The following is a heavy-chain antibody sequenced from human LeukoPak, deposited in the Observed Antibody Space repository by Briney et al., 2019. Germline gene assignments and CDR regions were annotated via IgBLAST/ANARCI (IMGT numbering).Heavy chain of an antibody. CDR1: GSSFTIYG. CDR2: ISTDNGNT. CDR3: ARGYSYGYGPLDY. Sequence: ASVTLSFTSSGSSFTIYGINWVRHGPGPGHELMGWISTDNGNTDYAPNLQGRVTMTTDTSTSTAYMELRSLRSDDTAVYYCARGYSYGYGPLDYWGQGTLVTVSA. V-gene: IGHV1-18*01. D-gene: IGHD5-18*01. J-gene: IGHJ4*02.